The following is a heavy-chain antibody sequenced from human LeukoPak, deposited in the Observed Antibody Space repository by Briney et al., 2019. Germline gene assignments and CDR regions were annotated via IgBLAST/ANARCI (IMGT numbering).Heavy chain of an antibody. Sequence: MAGGSLRLSCAASGFTYSSSSMNWVRQAPGKGLEWVSSIGSSDSYIYYADSMKGRFTISRDNAKNSLYLQMNSLRAEDTAVYYCARDSGISGNFDYWGQGTLVTVSS. V-gene: IGHV3-21*01. CDR2: IGSSDSYI. J-gene: IGHJ4*02. D-gene: IGHD1-20*01. CDR3: ARDSGISGNFDY. CDR1: GFTYSSSS.